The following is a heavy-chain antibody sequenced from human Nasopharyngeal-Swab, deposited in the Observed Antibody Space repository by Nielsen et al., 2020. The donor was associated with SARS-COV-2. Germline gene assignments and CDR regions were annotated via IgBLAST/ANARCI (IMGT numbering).Heavy chain of an antibody. CDR1: GFTFDEYG. CDR2: ISWNNGNI. CDR3: AKDEGCSGGSCYYLYPYNWFDP. V-gene: IGHV3-9*01. D-gene: IGHD2-15*01. Sequence: SLKISCTASGFTFDEYGMHWVRQAPGKGLEWVSGISWNNGNIGYADSVKGRFTISRDNSKNTLYLQMNSLRAEDTAVYYCAKDEGCSGGSCYYLYPYNWFDPWGQGTLVTVSS. J-gene: IGHJ5*02.